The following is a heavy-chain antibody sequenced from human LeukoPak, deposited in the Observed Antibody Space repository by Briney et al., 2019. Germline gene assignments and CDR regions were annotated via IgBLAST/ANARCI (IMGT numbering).Heavy chain of an antibody. CDR3: ARANYHFSAYDY. CDR2: ISTNGGSI. Sequence: GGSLRLSCAASGFAFGTYAMHWVRQAPGKGLEFVSAISTNGGSIFYGNSVEGRSTISRDNSKNTLYLQMGGLRAEDMAVYYCARANYHFSAYDYWGQGALVTVSS. J-gene: IGHJ4*02. D-gene: IGHD4/OR15-4a*01. CDR1: GFAFGTYA. V-gene: IGHV3-64*01.